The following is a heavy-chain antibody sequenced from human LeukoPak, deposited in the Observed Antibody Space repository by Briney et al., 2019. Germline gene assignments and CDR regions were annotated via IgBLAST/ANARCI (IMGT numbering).Heavy chain of an antibody. V-gene: IGHV3-48*04. CDR2: IINSGKTI. J-gene: IGHJ3*01. Sequence: GGSLRLSCAAYGFNFNMYSMHWVRQAPGKGLEWVSYIINSGKTIYYTDSVKGRFTISRDNAKNSLFLQMNSLRVEDTAVYYCARAGSYYNSFEFWGQGTMVTVSS. D-gene: IGHD1-26*01. CDR3: ARAGSYYNSFEF. CDR1: GFNFNMYS.